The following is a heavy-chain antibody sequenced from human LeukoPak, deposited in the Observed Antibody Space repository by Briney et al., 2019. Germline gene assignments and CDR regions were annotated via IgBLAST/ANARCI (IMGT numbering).Heavy chain of an antibody. V-gene: IGHV6-1*01. Sequence: SQTLSLTCAISGDSVSSNSAAWNWIRQSPSRGLEWLGRTYYRSKWYNDYAVSVKSRITISPDTSKNQFSLQLNSVTPEDTAVYYCARDLEAYDSSGYYNWFDPWGQGTLVTVSS. J-gene: IGHJ5*02. D-gene: IGHD3-22*01. CDR2: TYYRSKWYN. CDR3: ARDLEAYDSSGYYNWFDP. CDR1: GDSVSSNSAA.